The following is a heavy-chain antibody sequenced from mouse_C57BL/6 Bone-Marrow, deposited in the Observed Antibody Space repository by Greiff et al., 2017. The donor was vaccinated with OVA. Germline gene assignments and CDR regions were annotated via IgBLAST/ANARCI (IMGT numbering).Heavy chain of an antibody. CDR2: ISSGGSYT. V-gene: IGHV5-6*02. D-gene: IGHD2-5*01. Sequence: EVKLVESGGDLVKPGGSLKLSCAASGFTFSSYGMSWVRQTPDKRLEWVATISSGGSYTYYPDSVKGRFTISRDNAKNTLYLQMSSLKSEDTAMYYCARHETIVTPWFAYWGQGTLVTVSA. J-gene: IGHJ3*01. CDR1: GFTFSSYG. CDR3: ARHETIVTPWFAY.